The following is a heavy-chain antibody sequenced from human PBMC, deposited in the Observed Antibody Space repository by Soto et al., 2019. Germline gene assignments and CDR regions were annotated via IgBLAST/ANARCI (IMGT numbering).Heavy chain of an antibody. J-gene: IGHJ4*02. CDR3: VGYDYVWESYRPKGPFDY. D-gene: IGHD3-16*02. V-gene: IGHV3-23*01. Sequence: PWGSLRLSCAASGFTFSSYAMSWVRQAPGKGLEWVSAISGSGGSTYYADSVKGRFTISRDNSKNTLYLQMNSLRAEDTAVYYCVGYDYVWESYRPKGPFDYWGQGTLVTVSS. CDR2: ISGSGGST. CDR1: GFTFSSYA.